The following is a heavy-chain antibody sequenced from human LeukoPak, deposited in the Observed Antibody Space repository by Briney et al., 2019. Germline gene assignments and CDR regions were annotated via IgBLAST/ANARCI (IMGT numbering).Heavy chain of an antibody. CDR2: ISWNSGSI. CDR3: AKDMLPYYYDSSGYHESLGAFDI. CDR1: GFTFDDYA. Sequence: GGSLRLSCAASGFTFDDYAMHWVRQAPGKGLEWVSGISWNSGSIGYADSVKGRFTISRDNAKNSLYLQMNSLRAEDTALYYCAKDMLPYYYDSSGYHESLGAFDIWGQGTMVTVSS. D-gene: IGHD3-22*01. V-gene: IGHV3-9*01. J-gene: IGHJ3*02.